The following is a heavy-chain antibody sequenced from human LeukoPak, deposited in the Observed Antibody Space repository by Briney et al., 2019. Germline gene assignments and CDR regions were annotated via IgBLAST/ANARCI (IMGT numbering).Heavy chain of an antibody. V-gene: IGHV4-39*01. J-gene: IGHJ3*02. CDR1: GGSISSSSYY. D-gene: IGHD4-11*01. CDR2: IYYSGST. CDR3: ARPTTRKAFDI. Sequence: SETLSLTCTVSGGSISSSSYYGGWIRQPPGKGLEWIGSIYYSGSTYYNPSLKSRVTISVDASKNQFSLKLSSVTAADTAVYYCARPTTRKAFDIWGQGTMVTVSS.